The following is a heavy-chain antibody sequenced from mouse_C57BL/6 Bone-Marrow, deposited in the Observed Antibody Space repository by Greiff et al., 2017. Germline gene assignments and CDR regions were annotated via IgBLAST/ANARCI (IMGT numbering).Heavy chain of an antibody. Sequence: ESGPGLVKPSQSLSLTCSVTGYSITSGYFWNWIRQFPGNKLEWLVCISYDGSNNYNPSLKNRISLTRDTSKNPFFLKLNSVTTEDTATYDCSTDNSDYFDYWGQGATLTLS. D-gene: IGHD1-3*01. CDR2: ISYDGSN. V-gene: IGHV3-6*01. CDR3: STDNSDYFDY. J-gene: IGHJ2*01. CDR1: GYSITSGYF.